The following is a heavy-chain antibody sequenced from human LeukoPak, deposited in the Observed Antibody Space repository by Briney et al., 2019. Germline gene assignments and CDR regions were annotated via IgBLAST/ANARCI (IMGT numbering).Heavy chain of an antibody. CDR2: INPNSGGT. D-gene: IGHD3-10*01. V-gene: IGHV1-2*02. CDR3: ETMVRGVSYDAFDI. Sequence: AASVKVSCKASGYTFTGYYMHWVRQAPGQGLEWMGWINPNSGGTNYAQKFQGRVTMTRGTSISTAYMELSRLRSDDTAVYYCETMVRGVSYDAFDIWGQGTMVTVSS. J-gene: IGHJ3*02. CDR1: GYTFTGYY.